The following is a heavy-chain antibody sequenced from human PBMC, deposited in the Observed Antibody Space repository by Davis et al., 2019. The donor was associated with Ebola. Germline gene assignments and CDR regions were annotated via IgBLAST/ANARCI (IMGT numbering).Heavy chain of an antibody. CDR1: GYSFTSYW. CDR2: IYPGDSDT. V-gene: IGHV5-51*01. J-gene: IGHJ6*03. CDR3: ARGGSYYDFWSGYRTMDV. Sequence: GESLKISCKGSGYSFTSYWIGWVRQMPGKGLEWMGIIYPGDSDTRYSPSFQGQVTISADKSISTAYLQWSSLKASDTAVYYCARGGSYYDFWSGYRTMDVWGKGTTVTVSS. D-gene: IGHD3-3*01.